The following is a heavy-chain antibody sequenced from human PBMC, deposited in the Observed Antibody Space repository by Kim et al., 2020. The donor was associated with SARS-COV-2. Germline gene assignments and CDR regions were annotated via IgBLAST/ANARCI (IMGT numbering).Heavy chain of an antibody. CDR3: AKDPFIAVAGKVSPFDY. Sequence: GGSLRLSCAASGFTFSSYGMHWVRQAPGKGLEWVAVISYDGSNKYYADSVKGRFTISRDNSKNTLYLQMNSLRAEDTAVYYCAKDPFIAVAGKVSPFDYWGQGTLVTVSS. V-gene: IGHV3-30*18. CDR2: ISYDGSNK. D-gene: IGHD6-19*01. J-gene: IGHJ4*02. CDR1: GFTFSSYG.